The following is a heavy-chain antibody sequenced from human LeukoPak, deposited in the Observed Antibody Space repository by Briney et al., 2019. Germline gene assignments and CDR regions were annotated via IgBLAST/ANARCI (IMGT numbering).Heavy chain of an antibody. CDR2: LSHSGSS. Sequence: SETLSLTCTVSGYSISSGYYWDWIRQPPGKGLEWIGTLSHSGSSYYNPSLKSRVTISVDTSKNQFSLKLSSVTAADTAVYYCARVDYDILTGYYGWFDPWGQGTLVTVSS. J-gene: IGHJ5*02. V-gene: IGHV4-38-2*02. CDR3: ARVDYDILTGYYGWFDP. CDR1: GYSISSGYY. D-gene: IGHD3-9*01.